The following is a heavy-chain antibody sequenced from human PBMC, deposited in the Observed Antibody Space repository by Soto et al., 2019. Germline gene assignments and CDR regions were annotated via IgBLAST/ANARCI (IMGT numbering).Heavy chain of an antibody. CDR2: IYYSGST. J-gene: IGHJ4*02. V-gene: IGHV4-31*03. Sequence: QVQLQESGPGLVKPSQTLSLTCTVSGGSISSGGYYWSWIRQHPGKGLEWIGYIYYSGSTYYNPSLTSRVTISVDTSKNQFSLKLSSVTAADTAVYYCARGGRLGFGELRPTPFDYWGQGTLVTVSS. D-gene: IGHD3-10*01. CDR3: ARGGRLGFGELRPTPFDY. CDR1: GGSISSGGYY.